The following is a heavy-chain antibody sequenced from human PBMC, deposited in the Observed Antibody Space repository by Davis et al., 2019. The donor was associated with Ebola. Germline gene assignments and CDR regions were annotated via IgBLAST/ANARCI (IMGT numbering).Heavy chain of an antibody. CDR2: ISYDGSNK. J-gene: IGHJ6*02. CDR1: GFTFSSYA. V-gene: IGHV3-30-3*01. Sequence: PGGSLRLSCAASGFTFSSYAMHWVRQAPGKGLEWVAVISYDGSNKYYAASVKGRFTISRDNSKNTLYLQMNSLRAEDTAVYYCAKGGYSYGFYYYYGMDVWGQGTTVTVSS. CDR3: AKGGYSYGFYYYYGMDV. D-gene: IGHD5-18*01.